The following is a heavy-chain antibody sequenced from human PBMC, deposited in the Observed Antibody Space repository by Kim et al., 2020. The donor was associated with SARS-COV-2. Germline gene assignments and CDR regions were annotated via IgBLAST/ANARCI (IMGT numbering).Heavy chain of an antibody. Sequence: VQGRFTISRDNSKNTLYLQMNSLRAQDTAVYYCASSYYYDSSWVSGAFDIWGQGTMVTVSS. J-gene: IGHJ3*02. CDR3: ASSYYYDSSWVSGAFDI. V-gene: IGHV3-23*01. D-gene: IGHD3-22*01.